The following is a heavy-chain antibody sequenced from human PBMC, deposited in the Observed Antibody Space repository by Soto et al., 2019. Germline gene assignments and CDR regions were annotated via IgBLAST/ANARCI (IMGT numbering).Heavy chain of an antibody. D-gene: IGHD6-13*01. CDR1: GGSISSSSYY. J-gene: IGHJ6*03. CDR3: ARHPVWQQLYYMDV. V-gene: IGHV4-39*01. Sequence: PSETLSLTCTVSGGSISSSSYYWGWIRQPPGKGLEWIGSIYYSGSTYYNPSLKSRVTISVDTSKNQFSLKLSSVTAADTAVYYCARHPVWQQLYYMDVWGKGTTVTVSS. CDR2: IYYSGST.